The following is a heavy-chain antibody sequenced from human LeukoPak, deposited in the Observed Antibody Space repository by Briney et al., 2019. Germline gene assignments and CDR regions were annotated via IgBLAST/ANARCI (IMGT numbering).Heavy chain of an antibody. CDR1: GFTFSSYW. CDR2: INLDGSST. CDR3: ARDWGVDS. J-gene: IGHJ4*02. D-gene: IGHD3-16*01. V-gene: IGHV3-74*01. Sequence: AGSLRLSCAASGFTFSSYWMHWVRQAPGQGLGWVSRINLDGSSTSYADSVKGRFTMSRDNAKNTLYLQMNSLRAEDTAVYYCARDWGVDSWGQGTLVTVSS.